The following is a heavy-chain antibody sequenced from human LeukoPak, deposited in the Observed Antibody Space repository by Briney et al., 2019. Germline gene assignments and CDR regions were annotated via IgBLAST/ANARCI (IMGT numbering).Heavy chain of an antibody. CDR2: MNPNSGNT. J-gene: IGHJ4*02. D-gene: IGHD6-19*01. CDR3: ARGVFSSGLGGY. CDR1: GYTFKSYD. V-gene: IGHV1-8*01. Sequence: GASAKVSCKASGYTFKSYDINWVRQATGQGLEWMGWMNPNSGNTGYAQKFQGRVTMTRNTSISTAYMELSSLRSEDTAVYYCARGVFSSGLGGYWGQGTLVTVSS.